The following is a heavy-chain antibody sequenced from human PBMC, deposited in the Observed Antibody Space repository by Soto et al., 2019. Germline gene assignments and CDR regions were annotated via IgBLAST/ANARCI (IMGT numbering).Heavy chain of an antibody. Sequence: GGSLRLSCAASGFTFSSYSMNWVRQAPGKGLEWVSSISSSSSYIYYADSVKGRFTISRDNAKNSLYLQMNSLRAEDTAVYYCARERRSGSDRPFDYWGQGTLGTVSS. CDR3: ARERRSGSDRPFDY. CDR1: GFTFSSYS. V-gene: IGHV3-21*01. D-gene: IGHD1-26*01. J-gene: IGHJ4*02. CDR2: ISSSSSYI.